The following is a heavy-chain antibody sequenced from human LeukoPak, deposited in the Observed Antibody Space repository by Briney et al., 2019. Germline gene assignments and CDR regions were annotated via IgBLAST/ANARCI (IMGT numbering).Heavy chain of an antibody. V-gene: IGHV1-8*02. Sequence: GASVKVSCKASGYTFTSYDINWVRQATGQGLEWMGWMNPNSGNTGYAQKFQGRVTMTRNTSISTAYMELSSLRSEDTAVYYCARGPIYDYVWGSYGSYGMDVWGQGTTVTVSS. CDR1: GYTFTSYD. D-gene: IGHD3-16*01. CDR2: MNPNSGNT. J-gene: IGHJ6*02. CDR3: ARGPIYDYVWGSYGSYGMDV.